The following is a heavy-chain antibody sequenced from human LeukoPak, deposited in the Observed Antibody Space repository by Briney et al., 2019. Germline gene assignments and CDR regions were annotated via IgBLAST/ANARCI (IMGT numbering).Heavy chain of an antibody. J-gene: IGHJ3*02. D-gene: IGHD6-6*01. V-gene: IGHV3-23*01. CDR3: ALRLVLHAFDI. CDR2: ISGSGSST. Sequence: GGSLRLSCAASGFTFSSYAMSWVRQAPGKGLEWVSAISGSGSSTYYADSVKGRFTISRDNSKNTVFLQMNSLRAEDTAVYYCALRLVLHAFDIWGQGTMVTVSS. CDR1: GFTFSSYA.